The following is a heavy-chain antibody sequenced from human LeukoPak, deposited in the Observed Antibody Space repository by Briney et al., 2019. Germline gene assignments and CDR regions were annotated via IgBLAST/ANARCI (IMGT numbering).Heavy chain of an antibody. CDR1: GGTFSSYA. V-gene: IGHV1-69*06. CDR3: ATDRSSSLGQIGDLDY. CDR2: IIPIFGTA. Sequence: GASVMVSCKASGGTFSSYAISWVRQAPGQGLEWMGGIIPIFGTANYAQKFQGRVTITADKSTSTAYMELSSLRSEDTAVYYCATDRSSSLGQIGDLDYWGQGTLVTVSS. D-gene: IGHD2-15*01. J-gene: IGHJ4*02.